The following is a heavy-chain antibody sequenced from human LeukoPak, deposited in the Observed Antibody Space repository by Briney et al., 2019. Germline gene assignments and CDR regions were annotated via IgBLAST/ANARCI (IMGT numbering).Heavy chain of an antibody. V-gene: IGHV1-46*01. Sequence: ASVNVSFKASGYTFTSYYMHWVRQAPGQGLEWVGIINPSGGSTSYAQKFQGRVTMTRDTSTSTVYMELSSLRSEDTAVYYCARGQRWLQFLIGYWGQGTLVTVSS. D-gene: IGHD5-24*01. CDR1: GYTFTSYY. CDR3: ARGQRWLQFLIGY. CDR2: INPSGGST. J-gene: IGHJ4*02.